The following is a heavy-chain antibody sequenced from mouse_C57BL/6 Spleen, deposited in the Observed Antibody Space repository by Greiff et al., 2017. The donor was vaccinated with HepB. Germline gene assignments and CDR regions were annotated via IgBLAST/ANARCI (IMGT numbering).Heavy chain of an antibody. CDR3: TTSSRDRYYYAMDY. J-gene: IGHJ4*01. V-gene: IGHV14-4*01. D-gene: IGHD1-1*01. Sequence: EVQLQQSGAELVRPGASVKLSCTASGFNIKDDYMHWVKQRPEQGLEWIGWIDPEDGDTEYASNFQGKATITADTSSNTAYLQLSSLTSEDTAVYDCTTSSRDRYYYAMDYWGQGTSVTVSS. CDR1: GFNIKDDY. CDR2: IDPEDGDT.